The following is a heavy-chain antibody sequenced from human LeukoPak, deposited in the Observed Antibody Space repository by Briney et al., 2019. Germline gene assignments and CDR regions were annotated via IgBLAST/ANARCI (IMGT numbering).Heavy chain of an antibody. D-gene: IGHD1-1*01. CDR1: GFTFSTYW. J-gene: IGHJ4*02. Sequence: GGSLRLSCEASGFTFSTYWMSWVRQAPGKGLEWVANMDPSGSQKRYVDSVKGRFTISKDNPGTSLYLDMSGLRAEDTAIYYCAIWTSGNYWGQGTLVTVSS. CDR2: MDPSGSQK. V-gene: IGHV3-7*01. CDR3: AIWTSGNY.